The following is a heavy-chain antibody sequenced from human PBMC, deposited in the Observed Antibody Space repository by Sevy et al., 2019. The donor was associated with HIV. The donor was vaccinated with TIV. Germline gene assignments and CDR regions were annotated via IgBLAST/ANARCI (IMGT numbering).Heavy chain of an antibody. V-gene: IGHV3-9*01. Sequence: GGSLRLSCVASGFTFDDYAMHWVRQAPGKGPGWVSGGSWNSGGIGYAESVKGRFTMSRDNAKNSLYLQMNSLRVEDTALYYCAKGIGYSKGWYSWFDSWGQGTLVTVSS. CDR3: AKGIGYSKGWYSWFDS. J-gene: IGHJ5*01. CDR1: GFTFDDYA. D-gene: IGHD6-19*01. CDR2: GSWNSGGI.